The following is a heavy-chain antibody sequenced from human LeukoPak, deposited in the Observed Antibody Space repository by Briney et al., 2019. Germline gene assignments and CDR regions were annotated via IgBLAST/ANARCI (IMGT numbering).Heavy chain of an antibody. CDR1: GGSFSGYY. V-gene: IGHV4-34*01. CDR2: INHSGST. Sequence: SETLSLTCAVYGGSFSGYYWSWIRQPPGKGLEWIGEINHSGSTNYNPSLKSRVTISVDTSKNQFSLKLSSVTAADTSVYYCARHTDYYDSSGYFRWGQGTLVTVSS. CDR3: ARHTDYYDSSGYFR. J-gene: IGHJ4*02. D-gene: IGHD3-22*01.